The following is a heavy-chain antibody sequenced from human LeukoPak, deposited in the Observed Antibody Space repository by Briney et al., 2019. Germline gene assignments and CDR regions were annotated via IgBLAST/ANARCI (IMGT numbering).Heavy chain of an antibody. D-gene: IGHD4-23*01. CDR1: GFTFSSYS. V-gene: IGHV3-21*01. J-gene: IGHJ3*02. CDR3: ARAPSAGNAFDI. CDR2: ISSSSSYI. Sequence: GGSLRLSCAASGFTFSSYSMNWVRQAPGKGLEWVSSISSSSSYIYYADSVKGRFTISRDNAKNSLYLQMNSLRAEDTAVYYWARAPSAGNAFDIWGQGTMVTVSS.